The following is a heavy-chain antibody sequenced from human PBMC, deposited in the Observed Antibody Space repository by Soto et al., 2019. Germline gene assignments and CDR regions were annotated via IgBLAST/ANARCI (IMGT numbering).Heavy chain of an antibody. D-gene: IGHD3-10*01. CDR2: IYPSGGST. CDR3: ARDFSGPMDY. Sequence: ASVKVSCKASGYTFTNYYMHWVRQAPGQGLEWMGIIYPSGGSTRNTQRFQGRVTMTRDTSTSTVYMELSSLRSEDTAVYYCARDFSGPMDYWGRGTLVTVSS. V-gene: IGHV1-46*01. CDR1: GYTFTNYY. J-gene: IGHJ4*02.